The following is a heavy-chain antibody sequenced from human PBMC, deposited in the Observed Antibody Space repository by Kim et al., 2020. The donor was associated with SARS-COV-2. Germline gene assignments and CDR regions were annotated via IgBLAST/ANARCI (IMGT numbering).Heavy chain of an antibody. CDR1: GFTFASYS. Sequence: GGSLRLSCAASGFTFASYSMNWVRQAPGRGLEWVSSISSSSTYTYYADSVKGRFTVSRENAKNSLYLQMSGLRAEDTAVYFCARGYSGSSDYWGQGTLVTVAS. CDR3: ARGYSGSSDY. J-gene: IGHJ4*02. D-gene: IGHD1-26*01. V-gene: IGHV3-21*01. CDR2: ISSSSTYT.